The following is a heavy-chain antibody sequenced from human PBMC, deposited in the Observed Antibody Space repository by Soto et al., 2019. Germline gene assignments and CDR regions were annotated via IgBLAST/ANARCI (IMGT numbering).Heavy chain of an antibody. CDR3: AREYYYDSSGYNNWFDP. D-gene: IGHD3-22*01. CDR2: IIPIFGTA. V-gene: IGHV1-69*06. CDR1: GGPFGSLA. J-gene: IGHJ5*02. Sequence: QVQLVQSGAEVKKPGSSVKVSCKASGGPFGSLAFTWVGQAPGQGLGWMGGIIPIFGTANYAQKFQGRVTITADKSTSTAYMELSSLRSEDTAVYYCAREYYYDSSGYNNWFDPWGQGTLVTVSS.